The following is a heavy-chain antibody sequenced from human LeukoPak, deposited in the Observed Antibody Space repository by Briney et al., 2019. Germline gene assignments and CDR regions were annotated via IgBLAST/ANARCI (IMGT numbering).Heavy chain of an antibody. J-gene: IGHJ6*02. V-gene: IGHV3-7*01. Sequence: PGGSLRLSCAASGFTFSSHWMSWVRQAPGKGLEWVANIKQDGSEKYYVDSVKGRFTISRDNAKNSLYLQMNSLRAEDTAVYYCAREPYSSSWYSPNYYYYGMDVWGQGTTVTVSS. CDR1: GFTFSSHW. CDR3: AREPYSSSWYSPNYYYYGMDV. CDR2: IKQDGSEK. D-gene: IGHD6-13*01.